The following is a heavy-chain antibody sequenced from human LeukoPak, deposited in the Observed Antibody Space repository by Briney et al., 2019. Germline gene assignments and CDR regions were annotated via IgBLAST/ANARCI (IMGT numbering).Heavy chain of an antibody. CDR1: GYTFTSYY. CDR3: ARDGGGSHYPYYYYMDV. Sequence: ASVKVSCKASGYTFTSYYMHWVRQAPGQGLEWMGIINPSGGSTSYAQRFQGRVTMTRDTSTSTVYMELSSLRSEDTAVYYCARDGGGSHYPYYYYMDVWGKGTTVTVSS. CDR2: INPSGGST. V-gene: IGHV1-46*01. D-gene: IGHD1-26*01. J-gene: IGHJ6*03.